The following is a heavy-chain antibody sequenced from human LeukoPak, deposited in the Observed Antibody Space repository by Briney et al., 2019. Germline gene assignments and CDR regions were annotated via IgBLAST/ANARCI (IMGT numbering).Heavy chain of an antibody. J-gene: IGHJ5*02. CDR1: GFTFSSYS. D-gene: IGHD2-2*01. V-gene: IGHV3-48*04. Sequence: GGSLRLSCAASGFTFSSYSMNWVRQAPGKGLEWVSYISSSSSTIYYADSVKGRFTISRDNAKNSLYLQMNSLRAEDTAVYYCARVGRHCSSINCYWDDWFDPWGQGTLVIVSS. CDR2: ISSSSSTI. CDR3: ARVGRHCSSINCYWDDWFDP.